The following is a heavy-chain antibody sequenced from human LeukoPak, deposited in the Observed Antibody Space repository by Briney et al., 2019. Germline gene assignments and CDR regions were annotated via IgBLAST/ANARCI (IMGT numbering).Heavy chain of an antibody. J-gene: IGHJ4*02. CDR3: ARVGGYCSGGSCYSDYYFDY. V-gene: IGHV4-59*01. CDR1: GGSFSGYY. D-gene: IGHD2-15*01. Sequence: SETLSLTCAVYGGSFSGYYWSWIRQPPGKGLEWIGYIYYSGSTNYNPSLKSRVTISVDTSKNQFSLKLSSVTAADTAVYYCARVGGYCSGGSCYSDYYFDYWGQGTLVTVSS. CDR2: IYYSGST.